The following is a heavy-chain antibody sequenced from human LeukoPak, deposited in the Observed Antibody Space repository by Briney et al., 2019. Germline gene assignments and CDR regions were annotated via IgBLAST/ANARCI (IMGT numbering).Heavy chain of an antibody. CDR3: ASGYSDYADYYNYYMDV. J-gene: IGHJ6*03. D-gene: IGHD4-11*01. CDR2: IIPIFGTA. CDR1: GGTFSSYA. Sequence: ASVTVSCKASGGTFSSYAISWVRQAPGQGLEWMGGIIPIFGTANYAQTFEGRVTITADESTSTAYMELSSLRSEDTAVYYCASGYSDYADYYNYYMDVWGKGTTVTVSS. V-gene: IGHV1-69*13.